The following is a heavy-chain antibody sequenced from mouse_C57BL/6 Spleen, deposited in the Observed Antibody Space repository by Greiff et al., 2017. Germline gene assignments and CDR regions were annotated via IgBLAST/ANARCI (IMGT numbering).Heavy chain of an antibody. Sequence: QVQLQESGAELVKPGASVKISCKASGYAFSSYWMNWVKQRPGKGLEWIGQIYPGDGDTNYNGKFKGKATLTADKSSSTAYMQLSSLTSEDSAVYFCASGGSDAAYFAYWGQGTLVTVSA. CDR2: IYPGDGDT. V-gene: IGHV1-80*01. D-gene: IGHD1-1*02. CDR1: GYAFSSYW. CDR3: ASGGSDAAYFAY. J-gene: IGHJ3*01.